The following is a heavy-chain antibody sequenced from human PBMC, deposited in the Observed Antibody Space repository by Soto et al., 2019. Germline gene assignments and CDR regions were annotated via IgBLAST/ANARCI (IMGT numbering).Heavy chain of an antibody. V-gene: IGHV1-18*01. CDR2: VSGYNGNT. CDR3: ARAGELPYYYYGMDV. CDR1: GYTFTTSG. J-gene: IGHJ6*02. D-gene: IGHD1-7*01. Sequence: QVQLVQSGGEVKKPGASVKVSCKASGYTFTTSGVSWVRRAPGQGLEWMGWVSGYNGNTKYEEKLHDRVTMTTDTSTSTAYLELRSLTTDDTAVYYCARAGELPYYYYGMDVWGQGTTVIVSS.